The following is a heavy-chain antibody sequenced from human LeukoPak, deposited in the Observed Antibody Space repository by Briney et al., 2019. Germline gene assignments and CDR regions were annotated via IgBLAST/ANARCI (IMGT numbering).Heavy chain of an antibody. V-gene: IGHV4-34*01. CDR1: GGSFSGYY. CDR2: INHSGRT. CDR3: ARDFWSDHSWFDP. D-gene: IGHD3-3*01. Sequence: PSETLSLTCAVYGGSFSGYYWSWIRQPPGKGLEWIGEINHSGRTNYNPSLKSRVTISADTSKNQFSLKLSSVTAADTAVYYCARDFWSDHSWFDPWGQGTLVTVSS. J-gene: IGHJ5*02.